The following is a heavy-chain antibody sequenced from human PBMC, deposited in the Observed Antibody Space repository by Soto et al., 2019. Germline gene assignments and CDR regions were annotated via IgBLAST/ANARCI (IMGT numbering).Heavy chain of an antibody. D-gene: IGHD5-12*01. CDR3: ARQTLDHSGYDTPAYYYGMDV. CDR1: GGTFSSYA. Sequence: SVKVSCKASGGTFSSYAISWVRQAPGQGLEWMGGIIPIFGTANYAQKFQGRVTITADESTSTAYMELSSLRSEDTAVYYCARQTLDHSGYDTPAYYYGMDVWGQGTTVTVSS. CDR2: IIPIFGTA. V-gene: IGHV1-69*13. J-gene: IGHJ6*02.